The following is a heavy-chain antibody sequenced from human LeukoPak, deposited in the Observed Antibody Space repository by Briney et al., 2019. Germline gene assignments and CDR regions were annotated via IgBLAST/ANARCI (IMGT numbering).Heavy chain of an antibody. J-gene: IGHJ4*02. D-gene: IGHD6-25*01. CDR3: ARDSGYYYFDY. CDR2: IYTSGST. Sequence: PSETLSLTCTVSGGSISGSYWSWIRQPAGEGLEWIGRIYTSGSTNYNPSLKSRVTMSVDTSKNQFSLKLSSVTAADTAMYYCARDSGYYYFDYWGQGTLVTVSS. CDR1: GGSISGSY. V-gene: IGHV4-4*07.